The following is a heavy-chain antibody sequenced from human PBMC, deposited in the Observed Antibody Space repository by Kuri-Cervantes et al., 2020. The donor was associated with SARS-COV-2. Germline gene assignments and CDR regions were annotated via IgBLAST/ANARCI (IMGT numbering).Heavy chain of an antibody. D-gene: IGHD2-8*01. V-gene: IGHV4-34*01. CDR3: AGGPCTTDSCLYGVEY. J-gene: IGHJ4*02. CDR2: INHSGST. CDR1: GGSFSGYY. Sequence: SQTLSLTCAVYGGSFSGYYWSWIRQPPGNGLEWIGEINHSGSTNYNPSLKNRDTISVDTSKNQFSLKLSSVTAADTGIYYCAGGPCTTDSCLYGVEYWGQGILVTVSS.